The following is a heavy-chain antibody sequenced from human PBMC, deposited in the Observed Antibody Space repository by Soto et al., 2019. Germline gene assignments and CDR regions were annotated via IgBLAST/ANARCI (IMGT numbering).Heavy chain of an antibody. V-gene: IGHV3-21*01. CDR3: ARRIVATIVAFDI. Sequence: EVQLVESGGGLVKPGGSLRLSCAASGFTFSSYSMNWVRQAPGKGLEWVSSISSSSSYIYYADSVKGRFTISRDNAKNSLYLQMNSLRAEDTAVYYCARRIVATIVAFDIWGQGTMVTVSS. J-gene: IGHJ3*02. CDR2: ISSSSSYI. D-gene: IGHD5-12*01. CDR1: GFTFSSYS.